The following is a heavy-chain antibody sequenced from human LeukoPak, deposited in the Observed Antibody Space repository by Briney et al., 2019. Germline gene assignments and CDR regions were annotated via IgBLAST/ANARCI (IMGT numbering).Heavy chain of an antibody. CDR3: ARGGAVGTTYYYYMDV. CDR1: GYTFTSYG. Sequence: ASVKVSCKASGYTFTSYGISWVRQAPGQGLEWMGWISAYNGNTNYAQKLQGRVTMTTDTSISTAYMELSSLRSEDTAVYYCARGGAVGTTYYYYMDVWGKGTTVTVSS. CDR2: ISAYNGNT. D-gene: IGHD1-14*01. J-gene: IGHJ6*03. V-gene: IGHV1-18*01.